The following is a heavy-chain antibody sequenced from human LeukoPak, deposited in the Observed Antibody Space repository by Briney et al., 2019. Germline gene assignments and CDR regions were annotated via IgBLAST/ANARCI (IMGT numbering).Heavy chain of an antibody. CDR3: ARPKSQLAPYYFAY. D-gene: IGHD6-19*01. CDR2: MNPNSGNT. V-gene: IGHV1-8*01. J-gene: IGHJ4*02. CDR1: GYTFTSYD. Sequence: ASVKVSCKASGYTFTSYDINWVRQATGQGLEWMGWMNPNSGNTGYAQMFQGRVTMTSNTSISTAYMELSSLRSEDTAVYYCARPKSQLAPYYFAYWGQGPLVTVSS.